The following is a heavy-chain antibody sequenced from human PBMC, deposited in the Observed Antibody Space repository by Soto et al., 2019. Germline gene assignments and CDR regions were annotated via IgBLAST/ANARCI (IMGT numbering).Heavy chain of an antibody. J-gene: IGHJ6*03. D-gene: IGHD2-8*01. CDR1: GGSISSSSYY. Sequence: SETLSLTCTVSGGSISSSSYYWGWIRQPPGKGLEWIGSIYYSGSTYYNPSLKSRVTISVDTSKNQFSLKLSSVTAADTAVYYCARHRPVYAILKSHYYYYMDVWGKGTTVTVSS. CDR3: ARHRPVYAILKSHYYYYMDV. V-gene: IGHV4-39*01. CDR2: IYYSGST.